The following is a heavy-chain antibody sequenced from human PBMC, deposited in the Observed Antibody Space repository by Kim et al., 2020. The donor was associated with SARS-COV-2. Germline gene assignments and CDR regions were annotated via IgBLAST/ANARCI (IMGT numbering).Heavy chain of an antibody. J-gene: IGHJ4*02. CDR1: GFTFSNAW. Sequence: GGSLRLSCAASGFTFSNAWMSWVRQAPGKGLEWVGRIKSKTDCGTTDYAAPVKGRFTISRDDSKHTLYLQMNTLKTEDTAVYYCTTDLTWDDILTGYFPTFDYWGQGTLITVCS. CDR3: TTDLTWDDILTGYFPTFDY. CDR2: IKSKTDCGTT. D-gene: IGHD3-9*01. V-gene: IGHV3-15*01.